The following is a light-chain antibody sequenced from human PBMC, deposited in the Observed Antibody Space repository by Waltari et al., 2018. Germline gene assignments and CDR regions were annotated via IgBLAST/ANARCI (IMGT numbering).Light chain of an antibody. Sequence: DIVMTQSPDSLAVSLGERATINCKSSQSVLHSSSSRNYFGWYQQKPGQPPKLLIYWASTRVSGVPDRFSGSGSGTDFTLTISSLQAEDVAVYYCQQYYIPPVTFGPGTKVDI. V-gene: IGKV4-1*01. J-gene: IGKJ3*01. CDR3: QQYYIPPVT. CDR1: QSVLHSSSSRNY. CDR2: WAS.